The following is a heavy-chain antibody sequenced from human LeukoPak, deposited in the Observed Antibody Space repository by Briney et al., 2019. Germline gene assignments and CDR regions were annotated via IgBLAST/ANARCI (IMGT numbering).Heavy chain of an antibody. Sequence: ASVKVSCKASGYTLTDYYMHWVRQAPGQGLEWMGWINPNSGGTNYAQKFQGRVTMTRDTSISTAYMELSRLRSDDTAVYYCARAVRGVVVTFDYWGQGTLVTVSS. CDR1: GYTLTDYY. D-gene: IGHD3-22*01. CDR2: INPNSGGT. V-gene: IGHV1-2*02. J-gene: IGHJ4*02. CDR3: ARAVRGVVVTFDY.